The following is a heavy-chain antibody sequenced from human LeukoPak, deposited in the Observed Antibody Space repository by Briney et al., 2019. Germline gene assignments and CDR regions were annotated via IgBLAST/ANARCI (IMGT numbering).Heavy chain of an antibody. CDR1: GGSISSGGYY. CDR3: ARWWYSSQYYYYYYGMDV. D-gene: IGHD6-13*01. CDR2: IYHSGST. V-gene: IGHV4-30-2*01. Sequence: PSETLSLTCTVSGGSISSGGYYWSWIRQPPGKGLEWIGYIYHSGSTNYNPSLKSRVTISVDKSKNQFSLKLSSVTAADTAVYYCARWWYSSQYYYYYYGMDVWGQGTTVTVSS. J-gene: IGHJ6*02.